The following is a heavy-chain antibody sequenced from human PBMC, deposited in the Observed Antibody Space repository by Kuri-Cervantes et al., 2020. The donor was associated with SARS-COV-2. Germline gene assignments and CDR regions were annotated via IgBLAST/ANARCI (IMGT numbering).Heavy chain of an antibody. V-gene: IGHV3-23*01. J-gene: IGHJ4*02. CDR1: GFRFTRVA. CDR3: AKLTSGWYYFDD. Sequence: GESLKISCATSGFRFTRVAMTWVRQAPGKGLEWVSTISGNGVATYYADPVKGRFTISADKGKNTLYLQMTSLRPDDTAIYYCAKLTSGWYYFDDWAQGTLVTVSS. CDR2: ISGNGVAT. D-gene: IGHD6-19*01.